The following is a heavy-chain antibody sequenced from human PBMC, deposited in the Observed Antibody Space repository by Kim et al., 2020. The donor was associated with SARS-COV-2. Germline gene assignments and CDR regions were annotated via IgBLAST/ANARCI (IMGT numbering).Heavy chain of an antibody. Sequence: SVKISCKASGGTFSSYAISWVRQAPGQGLEWMGGIIPIFGTANYAQKFQGRVTITADESTSTAYMELSSLRSEDTAVYYCARVITMVREDRYYYYGMDVWGQGTTVTVSS. D-gene: IGHD3-10*01. CDR1: GGTFSSYA. V-gene: IGHV1-69*13. CDR3: ARVITMVREDRYYYYGMDV. J-gene: IGHJ6*02. CDR2: IIPIFGTA.